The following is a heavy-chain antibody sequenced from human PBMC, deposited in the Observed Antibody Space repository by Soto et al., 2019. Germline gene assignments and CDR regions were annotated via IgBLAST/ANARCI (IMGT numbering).Heavy chain of an antibody. D-gene: IGHD1-1*01. Sequence: GGSLRLSCAASGFTFSSYWMSWVRQAPGKGLEWVANIKQDGSEKYYVNSVKGRFTISRDNAKNSLYLQMNSLRAEDTAVYYCVRDWYIGKVSYYYGMDVWGQGTTVTVSS. V-gene: IGHV3-7*05. CDR2: IKQDGSEK. CDR3: VRDWYIGKVSYYYGMDV. CDR1: GFTFSSYW. J-gene: IGHJ6*02.